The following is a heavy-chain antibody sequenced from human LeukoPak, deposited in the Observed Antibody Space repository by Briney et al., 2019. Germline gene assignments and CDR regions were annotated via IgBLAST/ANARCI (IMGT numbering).Heavy chain of an antibody. CDR1: GFTFVNYA. Sequence: GGSLRLSCAVSGFTFVNYAIHWVRQAPGKGLEWVSVITGSGGNTYYADSVKGRFTISKDNSKNTVYLQMSSLRVDDTAVYYCAKAASSSWPSYYYGMDVWGQGTTVTVSS. J-gene: IGHJ6*02. CDR3: AKAASSSWPSYYYGMDV. CDR2: ITGSGGNT. D-gene: IGHD6-13*01. V-gene: IGHV3-23*01.